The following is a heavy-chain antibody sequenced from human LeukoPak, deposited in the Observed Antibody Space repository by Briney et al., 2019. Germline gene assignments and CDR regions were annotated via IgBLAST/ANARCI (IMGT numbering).Heavy chain of an antibody. Sequence: GGSLRLSCAASGFTFSSYEMNWVRQAPGKGLEWVSYISSSGSTIYYADSVKGRFTISRDNAKNSLYLQMNSLRAEDTAVYYCAHHGEYYGSGSYWGQGTLVTVSS. CDR3: AHHGEYYGSGSY. V-gene: IGHV3-48*03. CDR2: ISSSGSTI. CDR1: GFTFSSYE. J-gene: IGHJ4*02. D-gene: IGHD3-10*01.